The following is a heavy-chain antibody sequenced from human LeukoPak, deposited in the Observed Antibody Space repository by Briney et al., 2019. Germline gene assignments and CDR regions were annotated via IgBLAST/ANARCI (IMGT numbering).Heavy chain of an antibody. Sequence: SETLSLTRTVSGGSISDHSWSWFRQPPGKGPQWIACMYSTGNTNYNPSLMSRVTISLDTSRKQFSLRLTSVTTADTAVYYCARDLYTGSWRDWGQGTLVTVSS. CDR1: GGSISDHS. CDR2: MYSTGNT. D-gene: IGHD6-13*01. V-gene: IGHV4-59*11. CDR3: ARDLYTGSWRD. J-gene: IGHJ4*02.